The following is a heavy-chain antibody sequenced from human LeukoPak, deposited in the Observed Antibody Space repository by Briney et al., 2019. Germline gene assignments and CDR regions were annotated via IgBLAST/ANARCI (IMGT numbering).Heavy chain of an antibody. Sequence: ASVKVSCKASGGTFSSYAISWVRQAPGKGLERMGGFDPEDGETIYAQKFQGRVTITEDTSTDTAYMELSSLRSEDTAVYYCATVLAIYPRIFGVVSYAFDIWGQGTMVTVSS. V-gene: IGHV1-24*01. CDR2: FDPEDGET. CDR3: ATVLAIYPRIFGVVSYAFDI. CDR1: GGTFSSYA. D-gene: IGHD3-3*01. J-gene: IGHJ3*02.